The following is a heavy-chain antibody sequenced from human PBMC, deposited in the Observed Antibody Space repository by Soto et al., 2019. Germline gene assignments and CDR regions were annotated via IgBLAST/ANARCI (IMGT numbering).Heavy chain of an antibody. CDR2: ISYDGSNK. CDR1: GFTFSSYG. D-gene: IGHD2-2*01. CDR3: AKDNTRYCSSTSCYAGFDY. V-gene: IGHV3-30*18. J-gene: IGHJ4*02. Sequence: GGSLRLSCAASGFTFSSYGMHWVRQAPGKGLEWVAFISYDGSNKYYADFVKGRFTISRDNSKNTLFLQMNSLRAEDTAVYYCAKDNTRYCSSTSCYAGFDYWGQGTLVTVSS.